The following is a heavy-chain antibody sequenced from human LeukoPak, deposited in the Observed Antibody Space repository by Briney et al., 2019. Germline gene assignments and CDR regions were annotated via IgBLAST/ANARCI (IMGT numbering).Heavy chain of an antibody. CDR2: IYYSGST. CDR1: GGSISSYY. V-gene: IGHV4-59*01. J-gene: IGHJ3*02. Sequence: SETLSLTCTVSGGSISSYYWSWIRQPPGKGLEWIGYIYYSGSTNYNPSLKSRVTISVDTSKNQFSLKLSSVTAADTAVYYCARPATDEDAFDIWGQGTMVTVSS. D-gene: IGHD2-21*02. CDR3: ARPATDEDAFDI.